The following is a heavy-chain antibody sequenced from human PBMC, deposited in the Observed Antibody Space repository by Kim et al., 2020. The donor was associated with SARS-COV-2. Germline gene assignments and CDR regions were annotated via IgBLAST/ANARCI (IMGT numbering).Heavy chain of an antibody. V-gene: IGHV3-74*01. D-gene: IGHD2-21*01. CDR3: VRVHSYTMDV. J-gene: IGHJ6*02. CDR2: INPDGTIP. CDR1: GFSGNW. Sequence: GGSLRLSCATSGFSGNWIHWVRQAPGKGLVWVSLINPDGTIPTYADSVRGRFTISRDGAKNTVYLQMSSLRVEDTAVYYCVRVHSYTMDVWGPGTTVTVSS.